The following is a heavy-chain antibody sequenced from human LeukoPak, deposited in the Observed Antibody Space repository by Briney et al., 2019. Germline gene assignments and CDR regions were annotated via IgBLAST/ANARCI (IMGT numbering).Heavy chain of an antibody. CDR1: GFTVSGNY. V-gene: IGHV3-53*01. D-gene: IGHD6-13*01. Sequence: PGGSLRLSCAASGFTVSGNYMGWVRQAPGKGLEWVSVIYSGGSTYYADSVKGRFTISRDNSKNTLYLQMNSLRAEDTAVYYCARVKSSSKGDHFDYWGQGTLVTVSS. J-gene: IGHJ4*02. CDR2: IYSGGST. CDR3: ARVKSSSKGDHFDY.